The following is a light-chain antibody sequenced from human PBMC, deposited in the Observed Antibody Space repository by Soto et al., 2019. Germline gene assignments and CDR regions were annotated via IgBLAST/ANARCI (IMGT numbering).Light chain of an antibody. CDR3: QQYDDLPLT. CDR2: DAS. Sequence: DITLTQSPSSLSASVGDRVSITCQASQDVINYLNWYQQKPGKAPKLIISDASNLETGVPSRFTGSGSGTHFTLTITNLQPEDFATYFCQQYDDLPLTFGGGTHVE. V-gene: IGKV1-33*01. J-gene: IGKJ4*01. CDR1: QDVINY.